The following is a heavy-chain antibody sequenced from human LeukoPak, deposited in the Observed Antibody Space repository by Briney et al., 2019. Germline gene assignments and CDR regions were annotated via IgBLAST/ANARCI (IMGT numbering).Heavy chain of an antibody. CDR3: ARENYANYYYYMDV. D-gene: IGHD3-16*01. CDR2: ISSSSSYI. Sequence: PGGSLRLSCAASGFTFSSYAMSWVRQAPGKGLEWVSSISSSSSYIYYTDSVKGRFTISRDNAKNSLYLQMNSLGVEDTAVYYCARENYANYYYYMDVWGKGTTVTVSS. J-gene: IGHJ6*03. CDR1: GFTFSSYA. V-gene: IGHV3-21*01.